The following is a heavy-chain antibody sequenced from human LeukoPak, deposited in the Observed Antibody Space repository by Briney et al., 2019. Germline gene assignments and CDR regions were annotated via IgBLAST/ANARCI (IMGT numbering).Heavy chain of an antibody. J-gene: IGHJ5*02. CDR1: GGSISSGNYY. V-gene: IGHV4-30-4*01. D-gene: IGHD4-17*01. Sequence: SQTLSLTCTVSGGSISSGNYYWNWFRQPPGKGLECIGYIHYSGSTYYNPSLKSRVTISVDTSKNQFSLKLSSVTAADTAVYYCVRGRGTAVTTGNWFDPWGQGTLVTVSS. CDR3: VRGRGTAVTTGNWFDP. CDR2: IHYSGST.